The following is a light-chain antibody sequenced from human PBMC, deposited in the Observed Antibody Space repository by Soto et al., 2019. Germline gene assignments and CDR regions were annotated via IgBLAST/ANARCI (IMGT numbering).Light chain of an antibody. CDR3: QQYNNWRGT. CDR1: QSVSSN. V-gene: IGKV3-15*01. J-gene: IGKJ1*01. Sequence: EIVRTKSPATLCVSPGERAAVSCRASQSVSSNLAWYQQKPGQAPRLLIYGASTRATGIPARFSGSGSGTEFTLTISSLQSEDFAVYYCQQYNNWRGTFGQGTKVDIK. CDR2: GAS.